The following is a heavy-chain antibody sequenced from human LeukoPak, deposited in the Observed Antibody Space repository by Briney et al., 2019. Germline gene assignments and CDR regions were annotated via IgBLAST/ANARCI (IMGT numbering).Heavy chain of an antibody. J-gene: IGHJ4*02. D-gene: IGHD5-18*01. CDR2: IYYSGST. Sequence: NPSETLSLTCTVSGGSISSSSYYWGWIRQPPGKGLEWIGSIYYSGSTYCNPSLKSRVTISVDTSKNQFSLRLSSVTAADTAVFYCARHRGYSYGGNFDYWAREPWSPSPQ. CDR1: GGSISSSSYY. CDR3: ARHRGYSYGGNFDY. V-gene: IGHV4-39*01.